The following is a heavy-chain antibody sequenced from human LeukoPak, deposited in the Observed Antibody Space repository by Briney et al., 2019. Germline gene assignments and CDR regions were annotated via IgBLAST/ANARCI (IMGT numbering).Heavy chain of an antibody. J-gene: IGHJ5*02. CDR2: ISGSGANT. V-gene: IGHV3-23*01. Sequence: GGSLRLSCAASGFTFNDHGMTWVRQAPGKGLEWVSGISGSGANTYYTDSVKGRFSISRDNSKDRLYLQMNSLRGEDTAVYYCAKAVYGGISGGYNFAPWGQGPLATVPS. D-gene: IGHD1-1*01. CDR3: AKAVYGGISGGYNFAP. CDR1: GFTFNDHG.